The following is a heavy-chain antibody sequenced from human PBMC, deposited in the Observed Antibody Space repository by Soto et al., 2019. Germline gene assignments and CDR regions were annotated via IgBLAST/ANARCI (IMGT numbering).Heavy chain of an antibody. CDR2: INSDGSST. D-gene: IGHD3-3*01. CDR3: ARGGYYDFWSGYYYD. Sequence: GGSLRLSCVASGFTFSSYWMHWVRQAPGKGLVWVSRINSDGSSTSYADSVKGRFTISRDNAKNTLYLQMNSLRAEDTAVYYCARGGYYDFWSGYYYDWGQGTLVTVSS. V-gene: IGHV3-74*01. CDR1: GFTFSSYW. J-gene: IGHJ4*02.